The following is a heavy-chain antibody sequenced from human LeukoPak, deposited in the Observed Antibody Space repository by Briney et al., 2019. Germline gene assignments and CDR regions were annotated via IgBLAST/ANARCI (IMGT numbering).Heavy chain of an antibody. D-gene: IGHD5-12*01. Sequence: GGSLRLSCAASGFTFSSYAMSWARQAPGKGLEWVSAISDSGGSTYYTDSVKGRFTISRDNSKNTLYLQMNSLRAEDTAVYYCARSPEDSGYVPFDYWGQGTLVTVSS. CDR3: ARSPEDSGYVPFDY. J-gene: IGHJ4*02. CDR1: GFTFSSYA. V-gene: IGHV3-23*01. CDR2: ISDSGGST.